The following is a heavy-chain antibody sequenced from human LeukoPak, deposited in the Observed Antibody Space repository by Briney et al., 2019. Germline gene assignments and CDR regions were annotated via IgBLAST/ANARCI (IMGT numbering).Heavy chain of an antibody. Sequence: SETLSLTCTVSGGSISTSNYYWGWIRQPPGKGLEWIGHIYYSGSTNYNPSLKSRVTISVDTSKNQFSLNLSSVTAADTAVYYCARGNDYSNPEDWGQGTLVTVSS. D-gene: IGHD4-11*01. V-gene: IGHV4-61*05. CDR3: ARGNDYSNPED. J-gene: IGHJ4*02. CDR2: IYYSGST. CDR1: GGSISTSNYY.